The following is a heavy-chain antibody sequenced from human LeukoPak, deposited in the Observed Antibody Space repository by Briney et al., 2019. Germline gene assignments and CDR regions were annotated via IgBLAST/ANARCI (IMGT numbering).Heavy chain of an antibody. D-gene: IGHD6-13*01. V-gene: IGHV3-49*03. CDR2: IRSKAYGGTT. CDR3: TRENDVIYIAAAGTGGAFDI. J-gene: IGHJ3*02. CDR1: GFTFGDYA. Sequence: GGSLRLSCTASGFTFGDYAMSWFRQAPGKGLEWVGFIRSKAYGGTTEYAASVKGRFTISRDDSKSIAYLQMNSLKTEDTAVYYCTRENDVIYIAAAGTGGAFDIWGQGTMVTVSS.